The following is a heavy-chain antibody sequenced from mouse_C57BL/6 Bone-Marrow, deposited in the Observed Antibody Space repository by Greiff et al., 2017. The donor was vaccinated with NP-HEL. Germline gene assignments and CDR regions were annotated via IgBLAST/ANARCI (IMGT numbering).Heavy chain of an antibody. D-gene: IGHD2-3*01. V-gene: IGHV1-64*01. CDR3: ASGVDGYYKGD. CDR1: GYTFTSYW. J-gene: IGHJ2*01. Sequence: VQLQQPGAELVKPGASVKLSCKASGYTFTSYWMHWVKQRPGQGLEWIGMIHPNSGSTNYNEKFKRKATLTVDKSSSTAYMQLISLTSEDSAVYYCASGVDGYYKGDWGQGTTLTVSS. CDR2: IHPNSGST.